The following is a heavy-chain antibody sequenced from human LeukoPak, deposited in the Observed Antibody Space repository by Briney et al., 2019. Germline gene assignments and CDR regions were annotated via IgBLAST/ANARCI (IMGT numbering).Heavy chain of an antibody. J-gene: IGHJ4*02. V-gene: IGHV3-21*04. CDR3: AKDWGY. CDR2: ISSSGSSI. Sequence: GGSLRLSCAASGFSFSSSTMNWVRQAPGRGLEWVSSISSSGSSIYYADSVKGRFTISRDNSKNTLYLQMNSLRVEDTAVYYCAKDWGYWGQGILVTVSS. D-gene: IGHD3-16*01. CDR1: GFSFSSST.